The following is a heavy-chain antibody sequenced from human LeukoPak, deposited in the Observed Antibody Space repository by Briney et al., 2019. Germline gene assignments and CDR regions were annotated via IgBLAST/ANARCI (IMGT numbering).Heavy chain of an antibody. J-gene: IGHJ4*02. CDR3: ARRIAGAGSDY. CDR2: IYPGDSDT. CDR1: GYSFTSYW. D-gene: IGHD6-13*01. Sequence: GESLKISCKGSGYSFTSYWIGWVRHLPGKGLEWMGIIYPGDSDTRYSPSFEGQVTISADMSIRTAYLQWSSLKASDTAMYYCARRIAGAGSDYSGQGTLVTVSS. V-gene: IGHV5-51*01.